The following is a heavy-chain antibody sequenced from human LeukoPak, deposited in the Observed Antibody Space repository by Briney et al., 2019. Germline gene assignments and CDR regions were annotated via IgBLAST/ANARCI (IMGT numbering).Heavy chain of an antibody. J-gene: IGHJ4*02. D-gene: IGHD2-2*02. Sequence: GGSLSLSCAASGFTFDDYAVHWVRQVPGKGLEWVSGFNWNTGNIDYADSVKGRFTISRNNAKNSLYLQMNSLRTEDTAFYYCAKVHCSSADCFTGGFDCWGQGTLVIVSS. CDR1: GFTFDDYA. CDR3: AKVHCSSADCFTGGFDC. V-gene: IGHV3-9*01. CDR2: FNWNTGNI.